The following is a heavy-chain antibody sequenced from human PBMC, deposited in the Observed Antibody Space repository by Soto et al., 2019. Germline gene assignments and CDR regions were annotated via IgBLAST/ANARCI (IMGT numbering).Heavy chain of an antibody. CDR3: ARQTDSYYTFDAFDI. J-gene: IGHJ3*02. CDR1: GGSISSGDYY. Sequence: SETLSLTCTVSGGSISSGDYYWSWIRHPPGKGLEWIGYIYYSGSTYYNPSLKTRVTISVDTSKNQFSLKLSSVTAADTAVYYCARQTDSYYTFDAFDIRGQGTMVTVSS. CDR2: IYYSGST. V-gene: IGHV4-30-4*01. D-gene: IGHD3-22*01.